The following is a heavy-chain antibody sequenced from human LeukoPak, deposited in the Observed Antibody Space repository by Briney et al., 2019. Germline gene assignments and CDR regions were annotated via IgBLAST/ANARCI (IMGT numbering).Heavy chain of an antibody. J-gene: IGHJ6*03. Sequence: PGGSLRLSCAASGFTFSSYAMHWVRQAPGKGLEWVAVIWYDGSNKYYADSVKGRFTISRDNSKNTLYLQMNSLRAEDTAVYYCAKDGSSRERAPYHYYYMDVWGKGTTVTVSS. D-gene: IGHD1-1*01. CDR2: IWYDGSNK. V-gene: IGHV3-33*06. CDR3: AKDGSSRERAPYHYYYMDV. CDR1: GFTFSSYA.